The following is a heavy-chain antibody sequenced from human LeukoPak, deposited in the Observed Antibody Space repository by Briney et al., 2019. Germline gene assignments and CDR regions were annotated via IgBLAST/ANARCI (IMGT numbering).Heavy chain of an antibody. CDR3: AKDWMGRAPRGNAFHI. CDR2: IRYDGNNE. D-gene: IGHD3-16*01. V-gene: IGHV3-30*02. Sequence: GGSLRLSCAASGFSFNNYGMNWVRQAPGKGLEWVAFIRYDGNNENYADSVKGRFTISRDKSKNTLYLQMNSLRVEDTAVYYCAKDWMGRAPRGNAFHIWGQGTWVTVSS. CDR1: GFSFNNYG. J-gene: IGHJ3*02.